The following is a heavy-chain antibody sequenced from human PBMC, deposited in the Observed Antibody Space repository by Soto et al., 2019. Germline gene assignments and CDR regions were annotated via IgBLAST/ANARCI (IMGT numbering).Heavy chain of an antibody. CDR2: IYHSGST. J-gene: IGHJ4*02. CDR3: ARGGKTVTTFDY. D-gene: IGHD4-17*01. Sequence: SETHPHTSTVSGGTIISGGYCWSWNRQPPGKGLEWIGYIYHSGSTYYNPSLKSRVTISVDRSKNQFSLKLSSVTAADTAVYYCARGGKTVTTFDYWGQGTLVTVSS. V-gene: IGHV4-30-2*01. CDR1: GGTIISGGYC.